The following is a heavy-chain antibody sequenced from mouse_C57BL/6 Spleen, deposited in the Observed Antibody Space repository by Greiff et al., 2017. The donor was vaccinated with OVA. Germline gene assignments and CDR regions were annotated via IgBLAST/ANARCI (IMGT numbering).Heavy chain of an antibody. CDR2: IDPSDSYT. Sequence: QVQLQQSGAELVRPGTSVKLSCKASGYTFTSYWMHWVKQRPGQGLEWIGVIDPSDSYTNYNQKFKGKATLTVDTSSSTAYMQLSSLTSEDSAVYYCAREGKHTGYGYYFDYWGQGTTLTVSS. CDR3: AREGKHTGYGYYFDY. V-gene: IGHV1-59*01. J-gene: IGHJ2*01. CDR1: GYTFTSYW. D-gene: IGHD3-2*02.